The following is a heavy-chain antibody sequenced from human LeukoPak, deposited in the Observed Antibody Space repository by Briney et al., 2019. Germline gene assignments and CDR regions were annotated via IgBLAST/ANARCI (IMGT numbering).Heavy chain of an antibody. CDR3: ASFTLATSYGMDV. Sequence: SETLSLTCTVSGGSISSGDYYRSWIRQPPGKGLEWIGYIYYSGSTYYNPSLKSRVTISVDTSKNQFSLKLSSVTAADTAVYYCASFTLATSYGMDVWGQGTTVTVSS. J-gene: IGHJ6*02. CDR1: GGSISSGDYY. V-gene: IGHV4-30-4*01. D-gene: IGHD2/OR15-2a*01. CDR2: IYYSGST.